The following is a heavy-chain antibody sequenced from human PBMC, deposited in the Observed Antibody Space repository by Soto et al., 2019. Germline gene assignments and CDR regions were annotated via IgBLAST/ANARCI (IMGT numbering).Heavy chain of an antibody. CDR3: ARPRLGSYYFDY. Sequence: QVQLVESGGGVVQPGRSLRLSCAASGFTFSSYGMHWVRQAPGKGLEWVAVIWYDGSNKYYADSVKGRFTISRDNSKNTLYLQMNCLRAEDTAVYYCARPRLGSYYFDYWGQGTLVTVSS. CDR2: IWYDGSNK. J-gene: IGHJ4*02. D-gene: IGHD3-16*01. CDR1: GFTFSSYG. V-gene: IGHV3-33*01.